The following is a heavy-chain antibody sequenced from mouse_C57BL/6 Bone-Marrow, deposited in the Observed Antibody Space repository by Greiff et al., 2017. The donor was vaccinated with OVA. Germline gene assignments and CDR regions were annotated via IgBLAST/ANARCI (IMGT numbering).Heavy chain of an antibody. V-gene: IGHV5-15*01. CDR3: ARGYYGSSYPLAMDY. J-gene: IGHJ4*01. D-gene: IGHD1-1*01. Sequence: EVKLVESGGGLVQPGGSLSLSCAASGFTFSDYGMAWVRQAPRKGPEWVAFISNLAYSIYYADTVTGRFTISRENAKNTLYLEMSSLRSEDTAMYYCARGYYGSSYPLAMDYWGQGTSVTVSS. CDR2: ISNLAYSI. CDR1: GFTFSDYG.